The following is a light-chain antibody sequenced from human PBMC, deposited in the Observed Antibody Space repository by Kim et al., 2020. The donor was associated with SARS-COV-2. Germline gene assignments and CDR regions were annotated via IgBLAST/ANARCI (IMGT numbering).Light chain of an antibody. V-gene: IGKV1-8*01. Sequence: FASTGDRVTVTCRASRDISSYLAWYQQKPGKAPKLLIYAASTVQSGVPSRFSGSGSGTDFTLTINCLQSEDFATYYCQQYHTSPYTFGQGTKLEI. CDR3: QQYHTSPYT. CDR1: RDISSY. CDR2: AAS. J-gene: IGKJ2*01.